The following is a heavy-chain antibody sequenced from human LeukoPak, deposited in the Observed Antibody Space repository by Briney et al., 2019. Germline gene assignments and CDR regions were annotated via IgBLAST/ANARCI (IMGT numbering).Heavy chain of an antibody. CDR2: VSYNGRT. CDR3: ARLNDNDSSGDPDTFDM. V-gene: IGHV4-59*11. D-gene: IGHD3-22*01. J-gene: IGHJ3*02. CDR1: GGSINSHY. Sequence: SEILSLTCTVSGGSINSHYWSWIRQPPGKGLEWIGFVSYNGRTKYSPSLQSRVTISVDRSENSFSLKLISVTAADTAVYYCARLNDNDSSGDPDTFDMWGQGTVVTVSS.